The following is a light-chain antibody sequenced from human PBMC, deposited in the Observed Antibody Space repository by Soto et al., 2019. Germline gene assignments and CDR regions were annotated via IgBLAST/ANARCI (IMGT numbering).Light chain of an antibody. Sequence: QSALTQPASVSGSPGQSITISCTGTSSDVGGYDFVSWYQQHPGKAPKLMIYDATHRSSGISDRFSGSKSGSTASLTISGLQAEDEADYYCSSYRSSGASVVFGGGTQLTVL. V-gene: IGLV2-14*03. CDR2: DAT. CDR3: SSYRSSGASVV. CDR1: SSDVGGYDF. J-gene: IGLJ2*01.